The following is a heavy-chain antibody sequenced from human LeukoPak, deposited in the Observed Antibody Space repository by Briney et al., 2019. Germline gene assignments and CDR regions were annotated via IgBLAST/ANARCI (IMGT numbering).Heavy chain of an antibody. Sequence: SETLSLTCTVSGGSISSYYWSWIRQPAGKGLEWIGRIYTGGSTNYNPSLKSRVTMSVDTSKNQFSLKLSSVTAADTAVYYCASSPYDILTGYQKYNWFDPWGQGTLVTVSS. CDR3: ASSPYDILTGYQKYNWFDP. CDR1: GGSISSYY. V-gene: IGHV4-4*07. J-gene: IGHJ5*02. D-gene: IGHD3-9*01. CDR2: IYTGGST.